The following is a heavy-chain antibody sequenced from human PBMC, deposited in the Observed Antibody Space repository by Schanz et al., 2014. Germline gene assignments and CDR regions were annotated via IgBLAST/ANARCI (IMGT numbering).Heavy chain of an antibody. J-gene: IGHJ6*03. D-gene: IGHD4-17*01. Sequence: DLVESGGGLIQRGESLRLSCSASGFSFSSYSMNWVRQAPGKGLEWLSYIDGKSTTVYYADSVKGRFTVSRDKARYSLYLHMNPLGAEDAAVYYCARDGDRFYHNYYMDVWGKGTTVTVSS. CDR1: GFSFSSYS. V-gene: IGHV3-48*01. CDR2: IDGKSTTV. CDR3: ARDGDRFYHNYYMDV.